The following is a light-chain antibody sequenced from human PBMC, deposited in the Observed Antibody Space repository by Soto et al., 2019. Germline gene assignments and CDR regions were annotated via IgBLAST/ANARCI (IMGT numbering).Light chain of an antibody. CDR2: DNN. Sequence: QSVLTQPPSVSAAPGQKVTISCSGSYSNIGSNSVSWYQHLPGTAPKLLIYDNNKRPSGIPDRFSGSKSGTSATLGITGLQTGDEADYYCGTWDSSLSGGLGVFGGGTQLTVL. V-gene: IGLV1-51*01. J-gene: IGLJ7*01. CDR3: GTWDSSLSGGLGV. CDR1: YSNIGSNS.